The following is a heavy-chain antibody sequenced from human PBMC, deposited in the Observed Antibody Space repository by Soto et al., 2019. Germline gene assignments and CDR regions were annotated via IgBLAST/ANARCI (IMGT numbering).Heavy chain of an antibody. D-gene: IGHD3-10*01. CDR2: ISYDGSNK. V-gene: IGHV3-30*18. Sequence: QVQLVESGGGVVQPGKSLRLSCAGSGFTFSSYGMDWVRQAPGKGLEWVAVISYDGSNKYYADSVKGRFTISRDNSKNTLYLQMSSLRADDTAVSYCAKDRMGAGVRGYFDYWGQGTLVTVSS. CDR3: AKDRMGAGVRGYFDY. J-gene: IGHJ4*02. CDR1: GFTFSSYG.